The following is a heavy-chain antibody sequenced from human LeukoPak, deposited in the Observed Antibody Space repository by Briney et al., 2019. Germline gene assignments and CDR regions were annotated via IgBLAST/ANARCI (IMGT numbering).Heavy chain of an antibody. CDR3: ARDIEDGSGYFNWFDP. CDR2: IIPILGIA. CDR1: GGTFSSYT. D-gene: IGHD3-10*01. J-gene: IGHJ5*02. Sequence: ASVKVSCKASGGTFSSYTISWVRQAPGQGLERMGRIIPILGIANYAQKFQGRVTITADKSTSTAYMELSSLRSEDTAVYYCARDIEDGSGYFNWFDPWGQGTLVTVSS. V-gene: IGHV1-69*04.